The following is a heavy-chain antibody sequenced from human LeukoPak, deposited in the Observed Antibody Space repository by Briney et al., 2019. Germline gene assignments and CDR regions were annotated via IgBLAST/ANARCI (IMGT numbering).Heavy chain of an antibody. V-gene: IGHV4-34*01. CDR2: INHSGST. Sequence: SETLSLTCAVYGGSFSGYYWSWIRQPPGKGPEWIGEINHSGSTNYNPSLKSRVTISVDTSKNQFSLKLSSVTAADTAVYYCARGPIAAAGNYWFDPWGQGTLVTVS. CDR1: GGSFSGYY. CDR3: ARGPIAAAGNYWFDP. J-gene: IGHJ5*02. D-gene: IGHD6-13*01.